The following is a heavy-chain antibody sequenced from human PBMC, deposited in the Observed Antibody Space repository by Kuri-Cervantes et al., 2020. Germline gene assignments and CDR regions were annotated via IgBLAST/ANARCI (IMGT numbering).Heavy chain of an antibody. CDR2: VYYTGDT. D-gene: IGHD3-3*01. J-gene: IGHJ3*02. CDR1: GGSLDYYY. CDR3: ARDTITIVGVGTRRAFDI. V-gene: IGHV4-59*01. Sequence: SETLSLTCSVSGGSLDYYYWSWIRQPPGKGLEWIGYVYYTGDTYYNPSLKSRVTMSVGTSKNQFSLKLSSVTAADTAVYYCARDTITIVGVGTRRAFDIWGQGTMVTVSS.